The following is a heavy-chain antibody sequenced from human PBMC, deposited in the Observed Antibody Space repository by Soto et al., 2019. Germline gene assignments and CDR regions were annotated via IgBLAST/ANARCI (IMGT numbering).Heavy chain of an antibody. CDR3: AKGSGQYPYYNGMDV. CDR1: GFTCVSYA. CDR2: ISYRDGST. D-gene: IGHD4-4*01. V-gene: IGHV3-23*01. J-gene: IGHJ6*02. Sequence: GGSLRLSCAASGFTCVSYALRWFRQSPVKGLEWVSGISYRDGSTYYTDSVKGRFTISRDNSKNTLYLQMNSLRAEDTALYYCAKGSGQYPYYNGMDVWGQGTTVTVSS.